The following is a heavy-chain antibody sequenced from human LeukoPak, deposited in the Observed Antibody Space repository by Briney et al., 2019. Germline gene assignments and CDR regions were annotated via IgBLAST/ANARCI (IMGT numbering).Heavy chain of an antibody. CDR2: IRYDGSNK. J-gene: IGHJ4*02. D-gene: IGHD3-9*01. Sequence: GGSLRLSCAAAGFTFSSYGMHWVCQAPGKGLEWVAFIRYDGSNKYYADSVKGRFTISRDNSKNTLYLQMNSLRAEDTAVYYCASNILTGYYGFTGFDYWGQGTLVTVSS. V-gene: IGHV3-30*02. CDR3: ASNILTGYYGFTGFDY. CDR1: GFTFSSYG.